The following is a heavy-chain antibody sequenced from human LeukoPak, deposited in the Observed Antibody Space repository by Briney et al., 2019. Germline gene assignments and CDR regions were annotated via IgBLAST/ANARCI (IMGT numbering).Heavy chain of an antibody. CDR1: GGSITRYY. J-gene: IGHJ6*03. CDR3: ARHGVATMKRVDV. D-gene: IGHD5-24*01. Sequence: SETLSLTCIVSGGSITRYYWSWIRQPPGNGLEWIGYIYSSGSTKYNPSLRSRVTVLVDTSKNQFSLNLTSVTAADTAVYYCARHGVATMKRVDVWGKGTTVTVSS. V-gene: IGHV4-59*08. CDR2: IYSSGST.